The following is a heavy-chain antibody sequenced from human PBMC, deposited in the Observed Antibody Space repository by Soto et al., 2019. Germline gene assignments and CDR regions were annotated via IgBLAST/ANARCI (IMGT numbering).Heavy chain of an antibody. CDR1: GYTFTGYY. CDR2: INPNSGGT. CDR3: AREDSRGHSGYDIPAWFDP. D-gene: IGHD5-12*01. J-gene: IGHJ5*02. Sequence: ASVKVSCKASGYTFTGYYMHWVRQAPGQGLEWMGWINPNSGGTNYAQKFQGRVTMTRDTSISTAYMELSRLRSDDTAVYYCAREDSRGHSGYDIPAWFDPWGQGTLVTVSS. V-gene: IGHV1-2*02.